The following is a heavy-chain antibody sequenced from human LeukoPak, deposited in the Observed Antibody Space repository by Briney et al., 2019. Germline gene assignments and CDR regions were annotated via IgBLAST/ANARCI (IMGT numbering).Heavy chain of an antibody. CDR3: AKVLGIAAAGTVDY. CDR1: GFTFSSYA. V-gene: IGHV3-23*01. CDR2: ISGSGGST. Sequence: GGSLRLSCAASGFTFSSYAMSWFRQAPGKGLDWVSAISGSGGSTYYADSVKGRFTISRDNSKNTLYLQMNSLRAEDTAVYYCAKVLGIAAAGTVDYWGQGTLVTVSS. D-gene: IGHD6-13*01. J-gene: IGHJ4*02.